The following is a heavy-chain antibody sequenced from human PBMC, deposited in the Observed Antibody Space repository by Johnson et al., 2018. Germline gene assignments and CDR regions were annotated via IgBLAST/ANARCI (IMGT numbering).Heavy chain of an antibody. CDR3: ARSLGYSSSSPKNHYGMDV. CDR2: IGTAGDT. J-gene: IGHJ6*02. D-gene: IGHD6-6*01. V-gene: IGHV3-13*01. CDR1: GFTFSSYD. Sequence: VQLVESGGGVVQPGRSLRLSCAASGFTFSSYDMHWVRQATGKGLEWVSAIGTAGDTYYPGSVKGRFTISRENAKNSLYLQMNSLRAGDTAVYYCARSLGYSSSSPKNHYGMDVWGQGTTVTVAS.